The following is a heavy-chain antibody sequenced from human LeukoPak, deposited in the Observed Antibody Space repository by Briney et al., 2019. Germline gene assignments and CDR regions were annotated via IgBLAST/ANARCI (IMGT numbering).Heavy chain of an antibody. CDR1: GGSISSGDYY. D-gene: IGHD3-3*01. V-gene: IGHV4-30-4*08. Sequence: SQTLSLTRTVSGGSISSGDYYWSWIRRPPGKGLEWIGYIYYSGSTYYNPSLKSRVTISVDTSKNQFSLKLSSVTAADTAVYYCARITPKQRITIFGVALDAFDIWGQGTMVTVSS. J-gene: IGHJ3*02. CDR3: ARITPKQRITIFGVALDAFDI. CDR2: IYYSGST.